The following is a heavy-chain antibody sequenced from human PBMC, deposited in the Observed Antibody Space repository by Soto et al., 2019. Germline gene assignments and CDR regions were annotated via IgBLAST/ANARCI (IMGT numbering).Heavy chain of an antibody. D-gene: IGHD1-26*01. J-gene: IGHJ4*02. CDR1: GFTFDNAW. CDR2: IKSKTDGATI. Sequence: EVQLVESGGGLVKPGGSLRLSCATSGFTFDNAWMTWVRQAPEKGLEWVGRIKSKTDGATIDYASPVKGRFTISRDDSKNILHLHMNSLKTEDTGTYFCTTDLPWSYGALGYWGQGTLVTVSS. CDR3: TTDLPWSYGALGY. V-gene: IGHV3-15*01.